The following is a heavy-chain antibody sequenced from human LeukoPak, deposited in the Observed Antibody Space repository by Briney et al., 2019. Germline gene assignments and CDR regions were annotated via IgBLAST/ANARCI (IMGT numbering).Heavy chain of an antibody. CDR1: GGSVNSSSYY. Sequence: PSETLSLTCTVSGGSVNSSSYYWGWIRQPPGKALEWIGSIYHSGYTYYNPSLKSRVTISIDTSKSQFSLKLSSVTAADTAVYYCARSSMFRGVTVDYWGQGTLVTVSS. D-gene: IGHD3-10*01. CDR2: IYHSGYT. CDR3: ARSSMFRGVTVDY. J-gene: IGHJ4*02. V-gene: IGHV4-39*01.